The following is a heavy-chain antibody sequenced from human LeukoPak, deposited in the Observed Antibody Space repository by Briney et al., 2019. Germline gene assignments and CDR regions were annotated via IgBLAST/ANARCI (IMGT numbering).Heavy chain of an antibody. CDR1: GGTFSSYA. CDR2: IIPILGIA. D-gene: IGHD3-10*01. CDR3: ANLYGSGSPPVDY. V-gene: IGHV1-69*04. Sequence: SVKVSCKASGGTFSSYAISWVRQAPGQGLECMGRIIPILGIANYAQKFQGRVTITADKSTSTAYMELSSLRSEDTAVYYCANLYGSGSPPVDYWGQGTLVTVSS. J-gene: IGHJ4*02.